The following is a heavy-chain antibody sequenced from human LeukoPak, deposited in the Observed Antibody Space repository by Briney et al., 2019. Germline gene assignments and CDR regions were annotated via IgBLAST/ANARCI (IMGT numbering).Heavy chain of an antibody. CDR2: INPNSGGT. Sequence: ASVKVSCKASGYTFIGYYMHWVRQAPGQGLEWMGWINPNSGGTNYAQKFQGRVTMTRDTSISTAYMELSRLRSDDTAVYYCARDRRTRWLQSYNWFDPWGQGTLVTVSS. V-gene: IGHV1-2*02. D-gene: IGHD5-24*01. CDR1: GYTFIGYY. J-gene: IGHJ5*02. CDR3: ARDRRTRWLQSYNWFDP.